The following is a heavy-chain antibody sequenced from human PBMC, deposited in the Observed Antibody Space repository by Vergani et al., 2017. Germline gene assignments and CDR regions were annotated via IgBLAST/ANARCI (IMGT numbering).Heavy chain of an antibody. J-gene: IGHJ5*02. CDR1: GGTFRSYA. D-gene: IGHD2-2*01. CDR3: ARVGCSSTSCAAKRTYNWFDP. V-gene: IGHV1-69*01. Sequence: QVQLVQSGAEVKKPGSSVKVSCKASGGTFRSYAISWVRQAPGQGLEWMGGIIPIFGTANYAQKFQGRVTITAYESTSTAYMELSSLRSEDTAVYYCARVGCSSTSCAAKRTYNWFDPWGQGTLVTVSS. CDR2: IIPIFGTA.